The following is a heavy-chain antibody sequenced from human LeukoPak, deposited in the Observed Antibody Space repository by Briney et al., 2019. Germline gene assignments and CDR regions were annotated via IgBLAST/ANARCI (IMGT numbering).Heavy chain of an antibody. V-gene: IGHV4-59*01. D-gene: IGHD6-6*01. J-gene: IGHJ4*02. CDR3: ARGAFEYSTMLSYYYFDY. Sequence: SETLSLTCTVSGGSISSYYWSWIRQPPGKGLECIGFIYYSGSTNYNPSLKSRVTISVDTSKNQFSLKLSSVTAADTAVYYCARGAFEYSTMLSYYYFDYWGQGTLVTVSS. CDR2: IYYSGST. CDR1: GGSISSYY.